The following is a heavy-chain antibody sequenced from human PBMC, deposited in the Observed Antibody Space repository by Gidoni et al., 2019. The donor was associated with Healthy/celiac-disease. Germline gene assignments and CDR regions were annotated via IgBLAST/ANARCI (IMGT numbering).Heavy chain of an antibody. CDR1: GGSISSSSYY. V-gene: IGHV4-39*01. D-gene: IGHD6-13*01. CDR3: ARHPLAAAANYFDY. CDR2: IYYSGST. Sequence: QLQLQESGPGLVKPSETLSLTCTVSGGSISSSSYYWGWIRQPPGKGLEWIGSIYYSGSTYYNPSLKSRVTISVDTSKNQFSLKLSSVTAADTAVYYCARHPLAAAANYFDYWGQGTLVTVSS. J-gene: IGHJ4*02.